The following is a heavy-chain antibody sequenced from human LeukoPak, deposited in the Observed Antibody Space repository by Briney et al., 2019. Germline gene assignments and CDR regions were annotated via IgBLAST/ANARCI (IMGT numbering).Heavy chain of an antibody. D-gene: IGHD6-19*01. CDR1: GFTFSSHT. V-gene: IGHV3-23*01. CDR3: ARCTIGDGSGWCTWFAP. J-gene: IGHJ5*02. CDR2: IRGGGAP. Sequence: GGSLRLSGAASGFTFSSHTMNWVRQAPGKGLQWVSSIRGGGAPVYADSVKGRFTISRDDFKSTVFLQMDSLRPEDTAVYYCARCTIGDGSGWCTWFAPWGQGTLVTVSS.